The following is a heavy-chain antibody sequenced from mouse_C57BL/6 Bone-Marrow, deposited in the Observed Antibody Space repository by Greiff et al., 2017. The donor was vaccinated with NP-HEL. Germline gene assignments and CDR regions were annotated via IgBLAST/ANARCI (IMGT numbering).Heavy chain of an antibody. Sequence: EVKLQESGPGLVKPSQSLSLTCSVTGYSITSGYYWNWIRQFPGNKLEWMGYISYDGSNNYNPSLKNRISLTRDTSKNQFFLKLNSVTTEDTATYYCARDEGYYPWVAYWGQGTLVTVSA. V-gene: IGHV3-6*01. D-gene: IGHD2-3*01. CDR1: GYSITSGYY. CDR2: ISYDGSN. CDR3: ARDEGYYPWVAY. J-gene: IGHJ3*01.